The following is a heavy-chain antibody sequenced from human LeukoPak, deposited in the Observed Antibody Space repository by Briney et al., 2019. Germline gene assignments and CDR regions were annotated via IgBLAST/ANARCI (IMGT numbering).Heavy chain of an antibody. J-gene: IGHJ4*02. Sequence: NPGGSLRLSCAASGFTFSSYSMNWVRQAPGKGLEWVSSISSSSSYIYYADSVKGRFTISRDNAKNSLYLQMNSLRAEDTAVYYCARDRGLGYCSSTSCRTIDYWGQGTLVTVSS. CDR3: ARDRGLGYCSSTSCRTIDY. CDR2: ISSSSSYI. CDR1: GFTFSSYS. V-gene: IGHV3-21*01. D-gene: IGHD2-2*01.